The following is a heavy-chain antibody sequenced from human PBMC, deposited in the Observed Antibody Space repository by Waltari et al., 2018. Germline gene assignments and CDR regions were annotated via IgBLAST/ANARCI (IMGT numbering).Heavy chain of an antibody. D-gene: IGHD4-17*01. Sequence: QVQLVQSGAEVKKPGASVKVYCKASGGTFSSYAISWVRQAPGQGLEWSGGIIPILGIANYAQKFQGRVTIPADESTSTAYMELSSLRSEDTAVYYCARLPSYGDYGGDYWGQGTLVTVSS. V-gene: IGHV1-69*04. CDR1: GGTFSSYA. J-gene: IGHJ4*02. CDR3: ARLPSYGDYGGDY. CDR2: IIPILGIA.